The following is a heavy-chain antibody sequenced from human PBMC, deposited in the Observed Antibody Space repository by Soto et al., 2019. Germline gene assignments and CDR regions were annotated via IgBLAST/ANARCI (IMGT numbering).Heavy chain of an antibody. CDR1: GFTFSSYG. J-gene: IGHJ3*02. Sequence: GGSLRLSCAASGFTFSSYGMHWVRQAPGKGLEWVAVIWYDGSNKYYADSVKGRFTISRDNSKNTLYLQMNSLRAEDTAVYYCARPRWDKNDAFDIWGQGTMVTVSS. CDR2: IWYDGSNK. D-gene: IGHD1-26*01. V-gene: IGHV3-33*01. CDR3: ARPRWDKNDAFDI.